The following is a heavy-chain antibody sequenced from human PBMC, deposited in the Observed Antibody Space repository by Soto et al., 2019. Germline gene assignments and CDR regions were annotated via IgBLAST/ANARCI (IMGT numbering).Heavy chain of an antibody. Sequence: ASVKVSCKASGYTFTSYYMYWVRQAPGQGLEWVGRINPKSGDTNYAQRFQGRVSMTRDTSISTSYLELSSLTSDDTALYYCENFKQAPNGMDFWGQGTLVTVSS. CDR1: GYTFTSYY. J-gene: IGHJ4*02. V-gene: IGHV1-2*06. CDR3: ENFKQAPNGMDF. D-gene: IGHD7-27*01. CDR2: INPKSGDT.